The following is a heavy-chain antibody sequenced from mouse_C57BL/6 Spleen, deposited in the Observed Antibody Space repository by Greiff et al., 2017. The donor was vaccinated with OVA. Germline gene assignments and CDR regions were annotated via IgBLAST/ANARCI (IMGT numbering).Heavy chain of an antibody. D-gene: IGHD2-1*01. CDR1: GFTFSDSG. CDR3: ARPRGNGYFDY. V-gene: IGHV5-17*01. Sequence: EVKLMESGGGLVKPGGSLKLSCAASGFTFSDSGMHWVRQAPEKGLEWVAYISSGSSTIYYADTVKGRFTISRDNAKNTLFLQMTSLRSEDTAMYYCARPRGNGYFDYWGQGTTLTVSS. J-gene: IGHJ2*01. CDR2: ISSGSSTI.